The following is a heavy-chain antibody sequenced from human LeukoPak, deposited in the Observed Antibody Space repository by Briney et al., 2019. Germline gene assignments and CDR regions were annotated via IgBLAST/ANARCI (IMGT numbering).Heavy chain of an antibody. CDR1: GGSISSGDYY. D-gene: IGHD7-27*01. Sequence: SETLSLTCTVSGGSISSGDYYWSWIRQPPGKGLEWIGYIYYSGSTYYNPSLKSRVTISVDTSKNQFSLELSSVTAADTAVYYCAREASRWNLSGGDYWGQGSLVTVSS. J-gene: IGHJ4*02. CDR3: AREASRWNLSGGDY. V-gene: IGHV4-30-4*08. CDR2: IYYSGST.